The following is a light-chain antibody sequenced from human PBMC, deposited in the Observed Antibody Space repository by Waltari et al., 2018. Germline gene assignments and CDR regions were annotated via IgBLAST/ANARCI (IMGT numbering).Light chain of an antibody. Sequence: QSALTQPASVSGSPGQSITISCTGTSSDVGYNYVSWYQQFPGKAPKLVIYEVSHRPSGVSNRFSGSKSGNTASLTISGLQAEDEADYLCSSYITSSTLFGGGTKLTVL. J-gene: IGLJ2*01. CDR3: SSYITSSTL. V-gene: IGLV2-14*01. CDR2: EVS. CDR1: SSDVGYNY.